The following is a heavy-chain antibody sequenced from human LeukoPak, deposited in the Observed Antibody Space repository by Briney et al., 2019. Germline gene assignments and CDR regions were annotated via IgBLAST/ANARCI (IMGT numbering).Heavy chain of an antibody. J-gene: IGHJ3*02. CDR3: ARDRHHSSGWRKDAFDI. Sequence: KFQGRVTITRDTSASTAYMELSSLRSEDTAVYYCARDRHHSSGWRKDAFDIWGQGTMVTVSS. V-gene: IGHV1-3*01. D-gene: IGHD6-19*01.